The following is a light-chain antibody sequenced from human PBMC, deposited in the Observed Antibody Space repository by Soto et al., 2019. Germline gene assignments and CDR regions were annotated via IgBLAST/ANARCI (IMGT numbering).Light chain of an antibody. V-gene: IGKV3-20*01. CDR3: QQYGSLLWT. J-gene: IGKJ1*01. Sequence: IVLTQSPGTLSLSPGERTTLSCRASQSISRYLAWYQQKPGQAPRLLIYGTSNRATGIPDRFSGSGSGTDFTLTITRLEPEDFAVYYCQQYGSLLWTFGQGTKGDIK. CDR2: GTS. CDR1: QSISRY.